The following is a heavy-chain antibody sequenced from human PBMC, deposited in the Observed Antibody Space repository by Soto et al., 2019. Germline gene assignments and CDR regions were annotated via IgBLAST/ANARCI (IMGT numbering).Heavy chain of an antibody. J-gene: IGHJ4*02. Sequence: ASVKVSCKASGYTLTRYDMNWVGQATGQGLEWMGWMNPNSGNTGYAQKFQGRVTMTRNTSISTAYMELSSLRSEDTAVYYCARGQTYYYGSGSYYTHRHPLDYWGQGTLVTVSS. CDR2: MNPNSGNT. CDR3: ARGQTYYYGSGSYYTHRHPLDY. V-gene: IGHV1-8*01. D-gene: IGHD3-10*01. CDR1: GYTLTRYD.